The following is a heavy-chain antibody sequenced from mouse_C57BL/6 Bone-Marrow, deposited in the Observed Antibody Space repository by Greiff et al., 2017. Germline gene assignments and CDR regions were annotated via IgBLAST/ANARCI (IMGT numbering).Heavy chain of an antibody. J-gene: IGHJ3*01. Sequence: EVKLMESGAELVRPGASVKLSCTASGFNIKDDYMHWVKQRPEQGLEWIGWIDPENGDTEYASKFQGKATITADTTSNTAYLQLSSLTSEDTAVYYCTTLGSSFAYWGQGTLVTVSA. V-gene: IGHV14-4*01. D-gene: IGHD1-3*01. CDR3: TTLGSSFAY. CDR2: IDPENGDT. CDR1: GFNIKDDY.